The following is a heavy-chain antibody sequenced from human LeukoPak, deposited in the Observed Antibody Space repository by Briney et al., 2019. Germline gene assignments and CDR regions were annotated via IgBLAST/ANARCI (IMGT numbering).Heavy chain of an antibody. V-gene: IGHV4-39*01. J-gene: IGHJ6*02. CDR1: GGSISSSSYY. Sequence: PSETLSLTCTVSGGSISSSSYYWGWIRQPPGKGLEWIGSIYYSGSTYYNPSLKSRVTISVDTSKNQFSLKLSSVTAADTAVYYCAGGPLPTSLVRGVIYDVDPYYYYYGMDVWGQGTTVTVSS. D-gene: IGHD3-10*01. CDR3: AGGPLPTSLVRGVIYDVDPYYYYYGMDV. CDR2: IYYSGST.